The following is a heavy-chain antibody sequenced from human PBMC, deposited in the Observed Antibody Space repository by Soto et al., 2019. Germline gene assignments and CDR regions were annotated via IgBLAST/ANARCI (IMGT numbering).Heavy chain of an antibody. Sequence: EVQLVESGGGLVQPGGSLRLSCAAYGFSFSGYAMNWVRQAPGKGLEWLSYISESGSNIYYADSVKGRCTSSRDNAKNSLYLQMNSLRDEDTAAYYCATLCGSSWHVDYRGQGTLVTVSS. CDR2: ISESGSNI. CDR3: ATLCGSSWHVDY. J-gene: IGHJ4*02. CDR1: GFSFSGYA. D-gene: IGHD6-13*01. V-gene: IGHV3-48*02.